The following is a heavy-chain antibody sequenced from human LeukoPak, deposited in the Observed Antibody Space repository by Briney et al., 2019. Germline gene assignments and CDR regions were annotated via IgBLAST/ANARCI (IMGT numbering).Heavy chain of an antibody. D-gene: IGHD6-19*01. CDR1: GDTFTNHG. J-gene: IGHJ4*02. CDR3: ARDLPSPVPGKNYFDS. Sequence: GASAKASCRASGDTFTNHGVSWVRQAPGRGLEWMGRVIPTFNIRNYAQKFQGRVTITADKSTSTGNMELSSLSTEDTAVYYCARDLPSPVPGKNYFDSWGQGTLVIVSS. CDR2: VIPTFNIR. V-gene: IGHV1-69*10.